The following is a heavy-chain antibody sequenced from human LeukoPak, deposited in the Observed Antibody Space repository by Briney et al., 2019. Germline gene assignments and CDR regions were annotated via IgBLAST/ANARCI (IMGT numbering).Heavy chain of an antibody. J-gene: IGHJ5*02. V-gene: IGHV1-8*01. Sequence: ASVKVSCKASGYTFTSYDINWVRQATGQGLDWMGWMNPNSGNTGYAQKFQGRVTMTRNTSISTAYMELSSLRSEDTAVYYCARGVRCGGDCYSGWFDPWGQGTLVTVSS. D-gene: IGHD2-21*02. CDR2: MNPNSGNT. CDR1: GYTFTSYD. CDR3: ARGVRCGGDCYSGWFDP.